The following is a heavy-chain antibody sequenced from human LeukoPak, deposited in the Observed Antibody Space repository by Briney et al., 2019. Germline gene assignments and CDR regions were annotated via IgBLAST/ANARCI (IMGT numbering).Heavy chain of an antibody. V-gene: IGHV5-51*01. CDR2: VYPGDSDT. J-gene: IGHJ4*02. Sequence: GESLKISCKGSGYTFISNWIGWVRQMPGKGLEWMGIVYPGDSDTRYSPSFQGQVTISADKSITTAYLQWSSLKASDTAMYYCARRSSTTWSFDYWGQGTLVTVSS. D-gene: IGHD6-13*01. CDR1: GYTFISNW. CDR3: ARRSSTTWSFDY.